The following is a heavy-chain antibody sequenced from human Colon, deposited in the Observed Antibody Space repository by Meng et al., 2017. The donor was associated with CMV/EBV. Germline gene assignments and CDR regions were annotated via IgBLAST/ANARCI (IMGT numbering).Heavy chain of an antibody. V-gene: IGHV3-21*01. J-gene: IGHJ5*02. CDR3: ARDSQEFTITNWLDP. Sequence: GESLKISCEASGFTFDTFSMNWVRQAPGKGLEWVSSISSSSSYIYYADSVKGRFTISRDNAKNSLYLQMTSLRAEDTAVYYCARDSQEFTITNWLDPWGQGTLVTVSS. D-gene: IGHD3-10*01. CDR2: ISSSSSYI. CDR1: GFTFDTFS.